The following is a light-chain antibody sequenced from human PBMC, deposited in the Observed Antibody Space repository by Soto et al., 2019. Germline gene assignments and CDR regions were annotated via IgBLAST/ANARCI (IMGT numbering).Light chain of an antibody. V-gene: IGKV1-5*03. CDR3: QEYNSHSRYT. CDR1: QSISSW. Sequence: DIQMTQSPSTLSASVGDRVTITCRASQSISSWLAWYQQKPGKAPKLLIYTASSLESGVPSGFSGSGSGTEFTLTISSLQPDDFATYYCQEYNSHSRYTFGQGTKLEIK. J-gene: IGKJ2*01. CDR2: TAS.